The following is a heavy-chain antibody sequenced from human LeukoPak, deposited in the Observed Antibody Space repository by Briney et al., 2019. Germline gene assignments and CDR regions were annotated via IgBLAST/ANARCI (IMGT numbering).Heavy chain of an antibody. CDR1: GFTFSGFA. Sequence: GGSLRLSCVASGFTFSGFAMHWVRQPPGKGLEWLAVTSYDGSDKYYADSVRGRFAISRDNSKNTVYLQLNSPRPEDTATYYCTRGDYRNYKNYAFDSWGQGTLVTVSS. J-gene: IGHJ4*02. CDR2: TSYDGSDK. CDR3: TRGDYRNYKNYAFDS. V-gene: IGHV3-30*03. D-gene: IGHD5-24*01.